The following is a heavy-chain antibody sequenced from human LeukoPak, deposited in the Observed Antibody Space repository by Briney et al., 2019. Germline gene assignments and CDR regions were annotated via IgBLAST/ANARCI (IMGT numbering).Heavy chain of an antibody. D-gene: IGHD3-10*01. Sequence: SGTLSLTCAVSGGSISSSNWWSWVRQPPGKGLEWIGEIYHSGSTNYNPSLKSRVTISVDKSKNQFSLKLSSVTAAATAVYYCARRKLWFGELLQRGDYYFDYWGQGTLVTVSS. V-gene: IGHV4-4*02. J-gene: IGHJ4*02. CDR3: ARRKLWFGELLQRGDYYFDY. CDR2: IYHSGST. CDR1: GGSISSSNW.